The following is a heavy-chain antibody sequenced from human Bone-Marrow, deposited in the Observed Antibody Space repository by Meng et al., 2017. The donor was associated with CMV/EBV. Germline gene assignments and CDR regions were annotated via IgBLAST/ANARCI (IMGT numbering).Heavy chain of an antibody. CDR3: ARAEDSSGWSQLDY. J-gene: IGHJ4*02. Sequence: GGSLRLSCAASGFTFSSYAMHWVRQAPGKGLEWVAVISYDGSNKYYADSVKGRFTISRDNSKNTLYLQMNRLRAEDTAVYYCARAEDSSGWSQLDYWGQGTLVTVSS. D-gene: IGHD6-19*01. CDR1: GFTFSSYA. V-gene: IGHV3-30*04. CDR2: ISYDGSNK.